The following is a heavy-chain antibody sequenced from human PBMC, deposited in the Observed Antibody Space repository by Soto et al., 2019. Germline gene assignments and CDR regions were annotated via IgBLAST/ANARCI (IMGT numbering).Heavy chain of an antibody. Sequence: EVQLVESGGGLVQPGGSLRVSCAASGFTFSTYSMNWVRQAPGKGLEWVSYMSSRSLTIYYTDSVKGRFTISRDNAKNSLYLQMTSLRDEDPAVYYCARGGSSSDNGMDVWGQGTTVTVSS. CDR3: ARGGSSSDNGMDV. D-gene: IGHD6-6*01. CDR2: MSSRSLTI. V-gene: IGHV3-48*02. CDR1: GFTFSTYS. J-gene: IGHJ6*02.